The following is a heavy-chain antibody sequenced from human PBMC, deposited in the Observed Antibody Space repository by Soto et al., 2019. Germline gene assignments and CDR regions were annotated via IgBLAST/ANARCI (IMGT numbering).Heavy chain of an antibody. V-gene: IGHV4-4*07. CDR2: MHTSGST. CDR3: VRASMPKAHFDS. CDR1: GGSIRGYY. J-gene: IGHJ4*02. Sequence: QMQLQESGPGLVKPSETLSLTCTVSGGSIRGYYWSWIRQSAGMRLEWIGRMHTSGSTNYNPSLKSRVTISVDMSKYQISLKLTSVTAADTALYYCVRASMPKAHFDSWGQGTLVTVSS. D-gene: IGHD2-2*01.